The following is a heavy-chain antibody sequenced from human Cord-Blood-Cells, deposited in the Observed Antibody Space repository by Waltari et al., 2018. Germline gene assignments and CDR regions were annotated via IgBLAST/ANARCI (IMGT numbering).Heavy chain of an antibody. J-gene: IGHJ4*02. V-gene: IGHV4-59*01. D-gene: IGHD3-16*02. CDR1: GGSISSYY. CDR2: IYYSGST. CDR3: ASGGVTFGGVIVDY. Sequence: QVQLQESGPGLVKPSETLSLTCTVSGGSISSYYWSWIRQPPGKGLEWIGYIYYSGSTNYTPSLKSRVTISVDTSKNQFSLKLSSVTAADTAVYYCASGGVTFGGVIVDYWGQGTLVTVSS.